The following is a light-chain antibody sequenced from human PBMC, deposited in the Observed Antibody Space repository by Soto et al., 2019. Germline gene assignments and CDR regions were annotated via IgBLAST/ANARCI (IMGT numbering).Light chain of an antibody. CDR1: QSVTSSY. J-gene: IGKJ5*01. CDR2: SXS. Sequence: EIVLTQSAGTLALSPGERATRFXRVSQSVTSSYIACYQQKPCXAPRLXXSSXSSTATGSPDRLSGSGSATDFTLTISRLDPEEFAAYYIQQYGSVLSTFGQGTRLEIK. CDR3: QQYGSVLST. V-gene: IGKV3-20*01.